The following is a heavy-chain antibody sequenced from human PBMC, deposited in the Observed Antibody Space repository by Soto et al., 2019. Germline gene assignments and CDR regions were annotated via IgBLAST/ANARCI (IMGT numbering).Heavy chain of an antibody. CDR3: AKGQYPLGYLDY. D-gene: IGHD2-2*01. CDR2: ISWNSDSI. J-gene: IGHJ4*02. V-gene: IGHV3-9*01. Sequence: PGGSLRLSCAASGFTFGDYAMHWVRQAPGKGLEWVSGISWNSDSIGYVDSVQGRFTISRDNAKNSLYLQLNSLRPEYTALYYCAKGQYPLGYLDYWGQGTLVTVSS. CDR1: GFTFGDYA.